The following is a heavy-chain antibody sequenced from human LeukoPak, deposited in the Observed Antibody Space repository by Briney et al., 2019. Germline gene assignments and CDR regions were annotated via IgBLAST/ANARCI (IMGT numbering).Heavy chain of an antibody. CDR1: GGTFSSYA. J-gene: IGHJ4*02. CDR3: ARDDFWSDYGYYFDY. V-gene: IGHV1-69*05. CDR2: IIPIFGTA. D-gene: IGHD3-3*01. Sequence: SVKVSCKASGGTFSSYAISWVRQAPGQGLEWMGRIIPIFGTANYAQKFQGRVTITTDESTSTAYMELSSLRPEDTAVYYCARDDFWSDYGYYFDYWGQGTLVTVSS.